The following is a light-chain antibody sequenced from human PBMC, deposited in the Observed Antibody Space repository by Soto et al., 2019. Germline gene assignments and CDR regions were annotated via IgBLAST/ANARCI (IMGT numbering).Light chain of an antibody. CDR1: SSDVGAYDY. V-gene: IGLV2-8*01. Sequence: QSALTQPPSASGSLGQSVTITCTGTSSDVGAYDYVSWYQQHPGKAPKFIIYEVSKRPSGVPDRFSGSKSGHTASLTVSGLQAEDEGDYHCSSYAGNKVLFGGGTKVTVL. CDR3: SSYAGNKVL. J-gene: IGLJ2*01. CDR2: EVS.